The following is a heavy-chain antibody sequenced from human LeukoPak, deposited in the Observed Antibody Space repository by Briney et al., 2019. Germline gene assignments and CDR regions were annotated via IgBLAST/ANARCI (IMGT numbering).Heavy chain of an antibody. CDR1: GYTFTSYG. Sequence: ASVKVSCKASGYTFTSYGISWVRQAPGQGLEWMGWISAYNGNTNYAQKLQGRVTMTTDTSTSTAYMELRSLRSDDTAVYYCARDPPRIVVVVAATNYYGMDVRSQGTTVTVSS. CDR3: ARDPPRIVVVVAATNYYGMDV. J-gene: IGHJ6*02. CDR2: ISAYNGNT. V-gene: IGHV1-18*01. D-gene: IGHD2-15*01.